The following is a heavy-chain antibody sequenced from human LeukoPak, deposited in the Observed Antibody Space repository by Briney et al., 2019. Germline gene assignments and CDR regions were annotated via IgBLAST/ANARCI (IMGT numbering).Heavy chain of an antibody. J-gene: IGHJ4*02. D-gene: IGHD3-10*01. CDR2: IISGGNT. V-gene: IGHV3-23*01. CDR3: AKSVASGSYYNNDY. CDR1: GFTFSSYA. Sequence: GSLRLSCAASGFTFSSYAMTWVRQAPGQGLEWVSGIISGGNTYYADSVKGRFTISRDNSKNTLYVQMNSLRAEDTAVYYCAKSVASGSYYNNDYWGQGTLVTVSS.